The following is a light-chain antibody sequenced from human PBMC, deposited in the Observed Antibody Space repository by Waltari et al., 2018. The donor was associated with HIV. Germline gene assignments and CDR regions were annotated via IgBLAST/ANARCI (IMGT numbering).Light chain of an antibody. V-gene: IGKV4-1*01. CDR3: QQYYSTLRT. Sequence: DIVMTQSPDSLAVSLGERATINCKSSQSVLYSSNNKKYLAWYQQKPGQPPKLLIYWASTRESGVPDRFSGSGSQTDFTLTISSLQAEDVAVYYCQQYYSTLRTFGQGTKVEIK. J-gene: IGKJ1*01. CDR1: QSVLYSSNNKKY. CDR2: WAS.